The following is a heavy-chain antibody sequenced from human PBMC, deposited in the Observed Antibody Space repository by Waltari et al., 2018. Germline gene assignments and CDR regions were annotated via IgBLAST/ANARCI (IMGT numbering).Heavy chain of an antibody. CDR1: GYSITSGYY. Sequence: QMQLQESGPGLVKPSETLSLTCTVSGYSITSGYYWGWVRQSPGKGLEWIGYIYQTGSTFHNPSLKSRVIISVGTSKNQFSLKVNSVTAADTAIYYCARLSRSEPMDDWGQGTLVTVSS. J-gene: IGHJ4*02. V-gene: IGHV4-38-2*02. D-gene: IGHD2-15*01. CDR2: IYQTGST. CDR3: ARLSRSEPMDD.